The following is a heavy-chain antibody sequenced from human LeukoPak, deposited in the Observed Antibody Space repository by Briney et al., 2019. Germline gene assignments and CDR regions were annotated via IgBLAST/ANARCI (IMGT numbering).Heavy chain of an antibody. CDR2: IWYDGSNK. Sequence: GRSLRLSCAASGFTFSSYGMHWVRQAPGKGLEWVAVIWYDGSNKYYADSVKGRFTISRDNSKNTLYLQMNSLRAEDTAVYYCARVQLTGYYYYGMDVWGKGTTVTVTS. V-gene: IGHV3-33*01. CDR3: ARVQLTGYYYYGMDV. D-gene: IGHD7-27*01. CDR1: GFTFSSYG. J-gene: IGHJ6*04.